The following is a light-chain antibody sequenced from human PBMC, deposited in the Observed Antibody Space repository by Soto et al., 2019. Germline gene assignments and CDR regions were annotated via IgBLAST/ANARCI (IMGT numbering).Light chain of an antibody. CDR1: QSFSSN. V-gene: IGKV3-15*01. CDR2: GAS. Sequence: EIVVTHSSATLCVSPGERATLSCRAIQSFSSNLAWYQQKPGQAPRLLIYGASTRATGIPARFSGSGSGTEFTLTISSLKSEDFAVYYCQQYNNWPPYTLGQGTKVDIK. CDR3: QQYNNWPPYT. J-gene: IGKJ2*01.